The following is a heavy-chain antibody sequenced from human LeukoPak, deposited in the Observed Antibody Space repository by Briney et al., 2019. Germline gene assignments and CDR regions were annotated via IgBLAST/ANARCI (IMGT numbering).Heavy chain of an antibody. V-gene: IGHV6-1*01. CDR1: GDSVSSTSSA. J-gene: IGHJ6*03. CDR3: ARSLWPSNPYSSNWYYYNYLDV. D-gene: IGHD6-13*01. CDR2: TYYRSRWYN. Sequence: SQTLSLTCAISGDSVSSTSSAWNWIRQSPSRGLEWLGRTYYRSRWYNDYAVSVKSRITINPDTSKNQFSLQLSSVTPEDTAVYYCARSLWPSNPYSSNWYYYNYLDVWGKGTTVTVSS.